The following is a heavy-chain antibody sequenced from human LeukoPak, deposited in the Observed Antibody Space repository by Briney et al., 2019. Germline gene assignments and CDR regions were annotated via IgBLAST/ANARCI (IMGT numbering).Heavy chain of an antibody. CDR2: INHSGST. CDR3: ARGSSPMTTADY. CDR1: GGSFSGYY. V-gene: IGHV4-34*01. Sequence: TSETLSLTCAVYGGSFSGYYWSWIRQPPGKGLEWIGEINHSGSTNYNPSLKSRVTISVDTSKNQFSLKLSSVTAADTAVYYCARGSSPMTTADYWGQGTLLTVSS. D-gene: IGHD4-17*01. J-gene: IGHJ4*02.